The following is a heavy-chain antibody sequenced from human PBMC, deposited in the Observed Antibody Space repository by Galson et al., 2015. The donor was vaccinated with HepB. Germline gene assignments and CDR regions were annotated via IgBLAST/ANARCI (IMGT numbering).Heavy chain of an antibody. CDR3: AKDRRGSYSYYVMDV. V-gene: IGHV3-30*18. Sequence: SLRLSCAASGFTFSNYGMHWVRQAPGKGLEWVAVVSYDGSNKFYADSVKGRFTISRDNSKNTLYLQMNSLRAEDTAVYNCAKDRRGSYSYYVMDVWGQGTTVTVSS. D-gene: IGHD3-10*01. J-gene: IGHJ6*02. CDR2: VSYDGSNK. CDR1: GFTFSNYG.